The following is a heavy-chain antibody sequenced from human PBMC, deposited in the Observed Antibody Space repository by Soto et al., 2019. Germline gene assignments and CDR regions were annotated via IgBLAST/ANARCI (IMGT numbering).Heavy chain of an antibody. J-gene: IGHJ6*02. V-gene: IGHV1-46*03. CDR2: INPSGGST. D-gene: IGHD6-19*01. CDR1: GYTFTSYY. CDR3: ARDREAVAAQVYYYGMDV. Sequence: ASVKVSCKASGYTFTSYYMHWVRQAPGQGLEWMGIINPSGGSTSYAQKFQGRVTMTRDTFTSTVYMELSSLRSEDTAVYYCARDREAVAAQVYYYGMDVWGQGTTVTVS.